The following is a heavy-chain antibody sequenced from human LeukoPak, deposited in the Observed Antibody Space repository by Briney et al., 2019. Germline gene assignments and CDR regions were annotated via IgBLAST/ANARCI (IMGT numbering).Heavy chain of an antibody. CDR3: AREMYYYGSGSSYYSDF. CDR1: GYSISSGCY. V-gene: IGHV4-38-2*02. Sequence: SETLSLTCTVSGYSISSGCYWGWIRRPPGKGLEWIGSIYHSGSTYYNPSLKSRVTISIDTPNNQFSLKLSSVTAADTAVYYCAREMYYYGSGSSYYSDFWGQGTLVTVSS. J-gene: IGHJ4*02. CDR2: IYHSGST. D-gene: IGHD3-10*01.